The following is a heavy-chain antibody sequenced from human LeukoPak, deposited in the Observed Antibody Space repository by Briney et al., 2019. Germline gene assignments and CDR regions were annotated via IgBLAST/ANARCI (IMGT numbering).Heavy chain of an antibody. CDR2: ISRSGDTI. J-gene: IGHJ4*02. V-gene: IGHV3-48*03. CDR1: GFTFSRYE. D-gene: IGHD3-10*01. Sequence: GGSLRLSCAASGFTFSRYEMNWVRQAPGKGLEWVSYISRSGDTIYFADSVKGRLTISRDNAKNSLYLQMSSLRAEDTAVYYCARDYASDYWGQGTLVTVSS. CDR3: ARDYASDY.